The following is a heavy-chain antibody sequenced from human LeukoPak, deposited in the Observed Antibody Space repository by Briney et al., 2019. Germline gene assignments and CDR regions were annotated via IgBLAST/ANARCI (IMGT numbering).Heavy chain of an antibody. CDR3: LRDDRGIAVGSRDH. CDR2: INPDGTEK. CDR1: GFSFSNHW. J-gene: IGHJ4*02. Sequence: GGSLRLSCAASGFSFSNHWMIWVRQAPGKGLEWVATINPDGTEKRYVDSVKGRFTISRDNGKNSLYLQMSSLRAEDTAVYYCLRDDRGIAVGSRDHGAQGTLVTVSS. D-gene: IGHD6-19*01. V-gene: IGHV3-7*03.